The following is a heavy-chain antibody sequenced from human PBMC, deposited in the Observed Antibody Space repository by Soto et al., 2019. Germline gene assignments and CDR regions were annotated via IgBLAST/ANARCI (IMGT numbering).Heavy chain of an antibody. Sequence: SETLSLTCTVSGDSISGYYWGWIRQSPRKRLEWIGYIYESGSTNFNPSLKSRVTMSIDTSKSQFSLKLSSVTIADTAVYYCARCGRSGYNYIYGMDVWGQGTTVTVSS. CDR1: GDSISGYY. CDR2: IYESGST. D-gene: IGHD3-3*01. V-gene: IGHV4-59*01. CDR3: ARCGRSGYNYIYGMDV. J-gene: IGHJ6*02.